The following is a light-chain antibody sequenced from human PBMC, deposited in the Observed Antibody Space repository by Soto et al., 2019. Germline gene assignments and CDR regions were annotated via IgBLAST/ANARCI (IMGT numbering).Light chain of an antibody. Sequence: QLVLTQSRSASASLGASVRLTCTLSSGHSSYAIAWHQQQPEKGPRYLMKINSDGSHRKGDGIPDRFSGSSSGAERYLTISSLQSEDEADYYCQTWGTGPWVFGGGTKVTVL. CDR1: SGHSSYA. CDR3: QTWGTGPWV. J-gene: IGLJ3*02. CDR2: INSDGSH. V-gene: IGLV4-69*01.